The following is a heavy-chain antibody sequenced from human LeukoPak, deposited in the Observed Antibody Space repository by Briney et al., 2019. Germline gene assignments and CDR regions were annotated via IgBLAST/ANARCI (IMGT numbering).Heavy chain of an antibody. D-gene: IGHD6-19*01. CDR1: TFTSSSIW. CDR2: IKQDGSEK. J-gene: IGHJ4*02. CDR3: ARDGEQWLVDLFDY. V-gene: IGHV3-7*01. Sequence: GGSLSPSCPVYTFTSSSIWTRCDSHAPGKGREWVANIKQDGSEKYYVDSVKGRFTISRDNAKNSLNLQMNSRRAEDTAVYYCARDGEQWLVDLFDYWGQGTLVTVSS.